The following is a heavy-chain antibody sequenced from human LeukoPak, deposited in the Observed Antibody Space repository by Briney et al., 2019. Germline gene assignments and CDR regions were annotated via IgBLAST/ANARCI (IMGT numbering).Heavy chain of an antibody. D-gene: IGHD2-21*01. V-gene: IGHV4-31*03. Sequence: SETLSLTCTVSGGSINSGGYYWSWIRQHPGKGLEWIGYIYYSGSTYYNPSLKSRATISVDTSKNQFSLKLSSVAAADTAVYYCARDIRMAYYYHGMDVWGQGTTVTVS. CDR2: IYYSGST. CDR1: GGSINSGGYY. J-gene: IGHJ6*02. CDR3: ARDIRMAYYYHGMDV.